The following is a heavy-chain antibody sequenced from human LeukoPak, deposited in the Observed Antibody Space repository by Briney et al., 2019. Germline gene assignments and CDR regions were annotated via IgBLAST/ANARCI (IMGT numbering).Heavy chain of an antibody. CDR2: IRYDGSNK. J-gene: IGHJ5*02. D-gene: IGHD3-3*01. CDR1: GFTFSSYG. V-gene: IGHV3-30*02. CDR3: AKGYWSGYSFDNWFDP. Sequence: VGSLRLSCAASGFTFSSYGMHWVRQAPGKGLNWVAFIRYDGSNKYYADSVKGRFTISRDNSKNTLYLQMNSLRAEDTAVYYCAKGYWSGYSFDNWFDPWGQGTLVTVSS.